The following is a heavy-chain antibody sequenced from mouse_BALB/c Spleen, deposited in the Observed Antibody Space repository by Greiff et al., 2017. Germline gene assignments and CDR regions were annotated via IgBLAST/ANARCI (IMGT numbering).Heavy chain of an antibody. Sequence: QVQLKESGAELVKPGASVKLSCKASGFTFTSFYMYWVKQRPGQGLEWIGEINPSNGGTNCNEKFKSKAKLTVDKSSSTAYMQLHSLTSEESAVYYYTYMNKGAMDYWGQGTSVTVSS. D-gene: IGHD1-3*01. J-gene: IGHJ4*01. CDR1: GFTFTSFY. V-gene: IGHV1S16*01. CDR3: TYMNKGAMDY. CDR2: INPSNGGT.